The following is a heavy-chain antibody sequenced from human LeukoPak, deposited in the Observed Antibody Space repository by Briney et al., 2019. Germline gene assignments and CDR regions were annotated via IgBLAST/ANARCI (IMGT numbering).Heavy chain of an antibody. Sequence: PSETLSLTCAVYGGSFSGYYWSWIRQPPGKGLEWIGEINHSGSTNYNPSLKSRATISVDTSKSQFSLKLSSVTAADTAVYYCARSKVPATGNWFDPWGQGTLVTVSS. CDR3: ARSKVPATGNWFDP. CDR1: GGSFSGYY. D-gene: IGHD2-21*02. V-gene: IGHV4-34*01. J-gene: IGHJ5*02. CDR2: INHSGST.